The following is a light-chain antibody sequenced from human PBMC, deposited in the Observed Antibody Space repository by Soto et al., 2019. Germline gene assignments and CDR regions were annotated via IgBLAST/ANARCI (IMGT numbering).Light chain of an antibody. J-gene: IGKJ1*01. CDR1: QSVSSSY. CDR2: EAS. V-gene: IGKV3-20*01. Sequence: EIVLTQSPGTLSLSPGERATLSCRASQSVSSSYVAWYHQKPGQAPRLLIYEASIRAIVIPDRFSGSGSGTDFTLTISRLEPEDFAVDHCQQYGSSPPTFGQGSKVDIK. CDR3: QQYGSSPPT.